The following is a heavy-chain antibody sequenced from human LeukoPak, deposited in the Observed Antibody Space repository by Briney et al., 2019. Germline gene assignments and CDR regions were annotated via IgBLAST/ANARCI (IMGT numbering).Heavy chain of an antibody. Sequence: SETLSLTCTVSGGSISSGDYYWSWIRQPPGKGLEWIGYIYYSGNTYYNPSLKSRVTISVDTSKNRFSLKLSSVTAADTAVYYCARDPGHNWFDPWGQGTLVTVSS. CDR2: IYYSGNT. V-gene: IGHV4-30-4*01. CDR3: ARDPGHNWFDP. J-gene: IGHJ5*02. CDR1: GGSISSGDYY.